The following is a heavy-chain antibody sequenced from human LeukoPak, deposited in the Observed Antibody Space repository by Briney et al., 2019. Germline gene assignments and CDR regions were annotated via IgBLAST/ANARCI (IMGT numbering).Heavy chain of an antibody. J-gene: IGHJ3*02. CDR2: IYYSGST. Sequence: SETLSLACTVSGGSISSGDYYWSWIRQPPGKGLEWIGYIYYSGSTYYNPSLKSRVTISVDTSKNQFSLKLSSVTAADTAVYYCARAMKDAFDIWGQGTMVTVSS. CDR1: GGSISSGDYY. CDR3: ARAMKDAFDI. V-gene: IGHV4-30-4*01.